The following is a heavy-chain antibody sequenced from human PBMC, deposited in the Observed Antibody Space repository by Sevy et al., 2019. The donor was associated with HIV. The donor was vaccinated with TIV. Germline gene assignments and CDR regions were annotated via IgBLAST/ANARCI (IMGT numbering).Heavy chain of an antibody. V-gene: IGHV3-9*01. CDR1: GFTFDDYA. D-gene: IGHD1-26*01. CDR3: TGSGTYFRYRREFDY. J-gene: IGHJ4*02. CDR2: ISWNSGII. Sequence: GGSLRLSCAVSGFTFDDYAMHWVRQVPGKGLEWVSGISWNSGIIGYADSVKGRFTISRDNAKNSLYLQMSSLRDEDTAFYYCTGSGTYFRYRREFDYWGQGTLVTVSS.